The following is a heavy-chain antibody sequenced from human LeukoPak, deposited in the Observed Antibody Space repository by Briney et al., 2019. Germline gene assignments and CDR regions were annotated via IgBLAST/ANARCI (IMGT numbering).Heavy chain of an antibody. CDR1: GYTFTGYY. CDR2: INPNSGGT. D-gene: IGHD1-26*01. J-gene: IGHJ4*02. CDR3: AMYEVSGTSLYYFDY. V-gene: IGHV1-2*02. Sequence: ASVKVSCKASGYTFTGYYMHWVRQAPGQRLEWMGWINPNSGGTNYAQKFQGRVTMTRDTSISTAYMELSRLRSDDTAVYYCAMYEVSGTSLYYFDYWGQGTLVTVSS.